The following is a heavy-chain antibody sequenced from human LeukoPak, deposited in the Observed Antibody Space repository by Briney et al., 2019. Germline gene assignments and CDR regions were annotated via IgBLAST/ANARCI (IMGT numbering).Heavy chain of an antibody. Sequence: GASVKVSCKASGYTFTGYHMHWVRQAPGQGLEWMGWINPNSGGTNYAQKFQGRVTMTRDTSISTAYMELSRLRSDDTAVYYCARDTDGTTQFDYWGQGTLVTVSS. J-gene: IGHJ4*02. CDR3: ARDTDGTTQFDY. CDR2: INPNSGGT. CDR1: GYTFTGYH. D-gene: IGHD1-1*01. V-gene: IGHV1-2*02.